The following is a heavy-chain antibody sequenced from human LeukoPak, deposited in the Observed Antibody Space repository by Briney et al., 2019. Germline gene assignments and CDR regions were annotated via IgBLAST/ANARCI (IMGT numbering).Heavy chain of an antibody. CDR3: ASVLEWLLHVDG. CDR2: IYYSGST. J-gene: IGHJ4*02. V-gene: IGHV4-39*01. D-gene: IGHD3-3*01. CDR1: GGSLSSSSYY. Sequence: PSETLSLTCTVSGGSLSSSSYYWGWLRQPPGTGLEWIGSIYYSGSTYYNPSLKSRVTISVDTSKNQFSLKLSSVTAADTAVYYCASVLEWLLHVDGWGQGTLVTVSS.